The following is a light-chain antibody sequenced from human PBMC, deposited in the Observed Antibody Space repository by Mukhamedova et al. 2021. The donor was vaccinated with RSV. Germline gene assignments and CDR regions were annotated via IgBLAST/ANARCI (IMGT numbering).Light chain of an antibody. Sequence: GERATLSCRASQSVSSSYLAWYQRKPGQAPRLLIYGASSRATGIPDRFSGSGSGTDFTLTISRLEPEDFAVYYCQQYGSSPRTFG. CDR1: QSVSSSY. CDR3: QQYGSSPRT. CDR2: GAS. J-gene: IGKJ2*01. V-gene: IGKV3-20*01.